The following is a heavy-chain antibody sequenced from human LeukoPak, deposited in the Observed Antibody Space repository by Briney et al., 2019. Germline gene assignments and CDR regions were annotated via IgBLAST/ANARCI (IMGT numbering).Heavy chain of an antibody. CDR3: AKDRRVGSTYFDY. J-gene: IGHJ4*02. Sequence: PGGSLRLSCAASGLTVSSNYMSWVRQAPGERLEWVSVIYSDSGGGTTYYADSVKGRFTISRDNSKNTLYVQMNSLRVEDTAVYYCAKDRRVGSTYFDYWGQGTLVIVSS. CDR1: GLTVSSNY. CDR2: IYSDSGGGTT. V-gene: IGHV3-53*05. D-gene: IGHD1-1*01.